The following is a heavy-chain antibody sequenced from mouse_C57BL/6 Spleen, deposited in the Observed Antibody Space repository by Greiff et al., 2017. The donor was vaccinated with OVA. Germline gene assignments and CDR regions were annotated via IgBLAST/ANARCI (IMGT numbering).Heavy chain of an antibody. CDR1: GFSLTSYG. CDR2: IWSGGST. J-gene: IGHJ4*01. CDR3: ARNSPYYYGSSYIYAMDY. V-gene: IGHV2-2*01. Sequence: VQGVESGPGLVQPSQSLSITCTVSGFSLTSYGVHWVRQSPGKGLEWLGVIWSGGSTDYNAAFISRLSISKDNSKSQVFFKMNSLQADDTAIYYCARNSPYYYGSSYIYAMDYWGQGTSVTVSS. D-gene: IGHD1-1*01.